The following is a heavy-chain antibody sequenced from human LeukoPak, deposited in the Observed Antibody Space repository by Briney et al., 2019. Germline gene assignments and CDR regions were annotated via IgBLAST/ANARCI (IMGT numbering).Heavy chain of an antibody. CDR2: IIPIFGTA. Sequence: SVKVSCKASGGTFSSYAISWVRQAPGQGLEWMGGIIPIFGTANYAQKFQGRVTVTADESTSTAYMELSSLRSEDTAVYYCAGPPVVHAEYFQHWGQGTLVTVSS. V-gene: IGHV1-69*13. J-gene: IGHJ1*01. CDR3: AGPPVVHAEYFQH. CDR1: GGTFSSYA. D-gene: IGHD4-23*01.